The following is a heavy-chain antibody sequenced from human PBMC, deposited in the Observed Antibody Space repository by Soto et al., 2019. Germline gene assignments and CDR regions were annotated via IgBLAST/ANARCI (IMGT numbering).Heavy chain of an antibody. Sequence: PSETLSLTCAVYGGSFSGYYWSWIRQPPGKGLEWIGEINHSGSTNYNPSLKSRVTISVDTSKNQFSLKLSSVTAADTAVYYCARELITMVRGVRLFWFDPWGQGTLVTVSS. J-gene: IGHJ5*02. V-gene: IGHV4-34*01. CDR2: INHSGST. CDR3: ARELITMVRGVRLFWFDP. CDR1: GGSFSGYY. D-gene: IGHD3-10*01.